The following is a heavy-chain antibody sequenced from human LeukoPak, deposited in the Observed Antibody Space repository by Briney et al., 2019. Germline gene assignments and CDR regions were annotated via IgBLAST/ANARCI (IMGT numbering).Heavy chain of an antibody. J-gene: IGHJ4*02. D-gene: IGHD3-10*01. CDR1: GGSISSYY. V-gene: IGHV4-4*07. CDR2: IYTSGST. CDR3: ASFGKVGSGKEFPSDY. Sequence: SETLSLTCTVSGGSISSYYWSWIRQPAGKGLEWIGRIYTSGSTNYNPSLKSRVPMSVDTSKNQFSLKLSSVTAADTAVYYCASFGKVGSGKEFPSDYWGQGTLVTVSS.